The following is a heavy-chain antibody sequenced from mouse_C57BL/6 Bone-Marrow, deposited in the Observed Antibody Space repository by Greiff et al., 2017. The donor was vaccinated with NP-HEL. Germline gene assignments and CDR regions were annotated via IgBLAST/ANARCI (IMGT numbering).Heavy chain of an antibody. D-gene: IGHD3-2*02. V-gene: IGHV3-6*01. Sequence: EVQLQESGPGLVKPSQSLSLTCSVTGYSITSGYYWNWIRQFPGNKLEWMGYISYDGSNNYNPSLKNRISITRDTSKNQFFLKLNSVTTEDTATYYCAGETAQALDYWGQGTTLTVSS. CDR1: GYSITSGYY. CDR2: ISYDGSN. CDR3: AGETAQALDY. J-gene: IGHJ2*01.